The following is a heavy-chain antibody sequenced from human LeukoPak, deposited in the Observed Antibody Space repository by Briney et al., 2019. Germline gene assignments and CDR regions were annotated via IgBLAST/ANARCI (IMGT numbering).Heavy chain of an antibody. D-gene: IGHD3-22*01. CDR3: ARSYYDSSGYHLGWYFDL. Sequence: SETLSLTCTVSGGSISTSSYFWGWIRQPPGKGLEVIGSVYYSGSTNYNPSLKSRVTISVDTSKNQFSLKLSSVTAADTAVYYCARSYYDSSGYHLGWYFDLWGRGTLVTVSS. CDR2: VYYSGST. J-gene: IGHJ2*01. CDR1: GGSISTSSYF. V-gene: IGHV4-39*07.